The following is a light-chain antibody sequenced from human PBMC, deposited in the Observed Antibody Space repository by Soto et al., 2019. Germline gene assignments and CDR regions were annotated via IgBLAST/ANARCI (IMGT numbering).Light chain of an antibody. CDR3: MQSLQTPRT. J-gene: IGKJ1*01. V-gene: IGKV2-28*01. Sequence: DIVMTQSPLSLPVTPGEPASISCRSSQSLLHSNGYNYLDWYLQKPGQSPQLLIYLGFNRPSGVPDRFSGRGSGTDFTLKISRVEAEEVGVYYCMQSLQTPRTFGQGTKVEI. CDR2: LGF. CDR1: QSLLHSNGYNY.